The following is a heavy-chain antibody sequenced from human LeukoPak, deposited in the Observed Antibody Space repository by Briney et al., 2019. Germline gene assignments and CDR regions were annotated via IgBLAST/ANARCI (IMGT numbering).Heavy chain of an antibody. V-gene: IGHV3-48*01. CDR3: ARSAVRGVACDY. CDR1: GFTFSGFS. Sequence: PGGSLILSCTASGFTFSGFSMHWVRPAPGKGLEWLSYISTSSRSTYYADSVKGRFTISRDNAKNTLFVDMHSLRPGDSAVYYCARSAVRGVACDYWGQGTLLTVSS. CDR2: ISTSSRST. D-gene: IGHD3-10*01. J-gene: IGHJ4*02.